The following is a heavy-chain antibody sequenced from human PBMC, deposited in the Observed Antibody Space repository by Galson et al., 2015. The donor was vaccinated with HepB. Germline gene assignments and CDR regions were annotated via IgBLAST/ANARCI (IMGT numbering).Heavy chain of an antibody. CDR2: ISSSIYI. D-gene: IGHD3-9*01. CDR1: GFTFSSYS. V-gene: IGHV3-21*01. CDR3: ARDYTSYDILTGYHDWYFDL. J-gene: IGHJ2*01. Sequence: SLRLSCAASGFTFSSYSMNWVRQAPGKGLEWVSSISSSIYIYYADSVKGRFTISRDNAKNSLYLQMNSLRAEDTAVYYCARDYTSYDILTGYHDWYFDLWGRGTLVTVSS.